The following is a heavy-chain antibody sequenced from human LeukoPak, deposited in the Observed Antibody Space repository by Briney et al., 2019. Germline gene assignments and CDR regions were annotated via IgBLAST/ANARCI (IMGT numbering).Heavy chain of an antibody. D-gene: IGHD5-12*01. CDR1: GGSISSSSYY. V-gene: IGHV4-39*01. Sequence: SETLSLTCTVSGGSISSSSYYWGWIRQPPGKGLEWIGSIYYSGSTYYNPSLKGRVTISVDTSKNQFSLKLTSVTAADTAVYYCARQGVASGYWGQGTLVTVSS. J-gene: IGHJ4*02. CDR2: IYYSGST. CDR3: ARQGVASGY.